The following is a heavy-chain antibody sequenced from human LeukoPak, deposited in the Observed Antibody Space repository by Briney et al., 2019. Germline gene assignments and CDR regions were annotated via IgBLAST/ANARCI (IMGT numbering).Heavy chain of an antibody. V-gene: IGHV3-48*01. CDR2: ISFSSSTI. D-gene: IGHD4-17*01. J-gene: IGHJ4*02. Sequence: GGSLRLSCAASGFTFSSYSMNWVRQAPGKGLEWVSYISFSSSTIYYADSVKGRFTISRDNAKNSLYLQMNSLRAEDTAVYYCARDRLHYGEYEKTFDYWGQGTLVTVSS. CDR3: ARDRLHYGEYEKTFDY. CDR1: GFTFSSYS.